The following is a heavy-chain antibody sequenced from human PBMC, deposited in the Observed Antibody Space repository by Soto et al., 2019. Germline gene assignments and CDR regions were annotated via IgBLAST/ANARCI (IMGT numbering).Heavy chain of an antibody. D-gene: IGHD6-19*01. CDR2: IYPGDSDT. CDR3: ARRGVYSSGWSSYYYYGMDV. CDR1: GYSFTSYW. V-gene: IGHV5-51*01. Sequence: PGESLKISCKGSGYSFTSYWIGWVRQMPGKGLEWMGIIYPGDSDTRYSPSFQGQVTISADKSISTAYLQWSSLKASDTAMYYCARRGVYSSGWSSYYYYGMDVWGQGTTVTVSS. J-gene: IGHJ6*02.